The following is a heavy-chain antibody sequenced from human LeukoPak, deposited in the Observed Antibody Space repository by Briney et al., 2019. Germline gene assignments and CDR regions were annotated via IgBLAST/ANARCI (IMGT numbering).Heavy chain of an antibody. Sequence: PSETLSLTCTVSGDSINRTTYYWGWIRQPPGKGLECIGSIYYSGSTYYNPSLKSRVTISVDTSKNQFSLKLSSVIAADTAVYYCARLPATFDFWSGTFDYRGQGTLVTVSS. CDR2: IYYSGST. J-gene: IGHJ4*02. D-gene: IGHD3-3*01. CDR1: GDSINRTTYY. CDR3: ARLPATFDFWSGTFDY. V-gene: IGHV4-39*01.